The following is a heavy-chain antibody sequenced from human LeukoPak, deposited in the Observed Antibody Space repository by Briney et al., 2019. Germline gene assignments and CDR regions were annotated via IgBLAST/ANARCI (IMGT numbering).Heavy chain of an antibody. CDR3: ARDPYDTSANDAFDI. D-gene: IGHD3-22*01. CDR1: GGSISSGTYY. CDR2: IYTSGST. J-gene: IGHJ3*02. V-gene: IGHV4-61*02. Sequence: PSQTLSLTCTVSGGSISSGTYYWSWIRQPAGKGLEWIGRIYTSGSTNYNPSLKSRVTISVDTSKNQFSLKLTSVTAADTAMYYCARDPYDTSANDAFDIWGQGTMVSVSS.